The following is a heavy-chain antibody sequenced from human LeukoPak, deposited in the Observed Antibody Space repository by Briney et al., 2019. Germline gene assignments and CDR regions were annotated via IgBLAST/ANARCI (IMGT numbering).Heavy chain of an antibody. CDR3: AKDTAMVLDAFNI. CDR1: GFTFSGSA. D-gene: IGHD5-18*01. CDR2: ISYDGSNK. V-gene: IGHV3-30*18. J-gene: IGHJ3*02. Sequence: GGSLRLSCAASGFTFSGSAMSWVRQAPGKGLEWVAVISYDGSNKYYADSVKGRFTISRDNSKNTLYLQMNSLRAEDTAVYYCAKDTAMVLDAFNIWGQGTMVTVSS.